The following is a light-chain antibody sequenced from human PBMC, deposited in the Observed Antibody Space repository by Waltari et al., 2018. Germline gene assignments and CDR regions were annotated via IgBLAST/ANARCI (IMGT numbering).Light chain of an antibody. Sequence: DIKMTQSPSTLSASVGDRVTITCRASQSISSWLAWYQQKPGKAPKLLIYKASSLESGVPSRFSGSGSGTEFTLTISSLQPDDFATYYCQQYNSYSPLFTFGPGTKVDIK. J-gene: IGKJ3*01. V-gene: IGKV1-5*03. CDR2: KAS. CDR3: QQYNSYSPLFT. CDR1: QSISSW.